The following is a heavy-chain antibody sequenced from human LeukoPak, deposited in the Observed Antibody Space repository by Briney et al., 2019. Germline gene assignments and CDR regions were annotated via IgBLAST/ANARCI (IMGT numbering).Heavy chain of an antibody. D-gene: IGHD3-10*01. CDR2: IYHSGST. V-gene: IGHV4-30-2*01. CDR3: ASYRHFKDYYGSGNTYYYGMDV. J-gene: IGHJ6*02. Sequence: PSETLSLTCAVSGGSISSGGYSWSWIRQPPGKGLEWIGYIYHSGSTYYNPSLKSRVTISVDRSKNQFSLKLSSVTAADTAVYYCASYRHFKDYYGSGNTYYYGMDVWGQGTTVTVSS. CDR1: GGSISSGGYS.